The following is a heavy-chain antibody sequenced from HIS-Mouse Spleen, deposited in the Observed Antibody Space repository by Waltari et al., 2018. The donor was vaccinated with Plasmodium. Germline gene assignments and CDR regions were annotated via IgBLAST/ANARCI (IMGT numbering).Heavy chain of an antibody. CDR1: GFPFSSYW. J-gene: IGHJ2*01. V-gene: IGHV3-7*01. CDR2: IKQDGSEK. Sequence: EVQLVESGGGLVQPGGSLRLSCPASGFPFSSYWMSWFRQAPGKGLEWVANIKQDGSEKYYVDSVKGRFTISRDNAKNSLYLQMNSLRAEDTAVYYCASSWYWYFDLWGRGTLVTVSS. D-gene: IGHD6-13*01. CDR3: ASSWYWYFDL.